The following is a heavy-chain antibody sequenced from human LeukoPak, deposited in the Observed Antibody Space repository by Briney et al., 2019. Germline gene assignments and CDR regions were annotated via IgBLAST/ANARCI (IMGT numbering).Heavy chain of an antibody. CDR3: ASSSSWYSGLDY. V-gene: IGHV3-53*01. J-gene: IGHJ4*02. D-gene: IGHD6-13*01. CDR2: IYSGGGT. CDR1: GFTVSSNY. Sequence: GGSLRLSCAASGFTVSSNYMSWVRQAPGKGLEWVSVIYSGGGTYYADSVKGRFTISRDNSKNTLYLQMNSLRAEDTAVYYCASSSSWYSGLDYWGQGTLVTVSS.